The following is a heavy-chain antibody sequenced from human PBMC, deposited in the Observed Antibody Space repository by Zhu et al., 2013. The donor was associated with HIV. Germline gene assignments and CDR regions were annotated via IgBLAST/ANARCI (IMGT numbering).Heavy chain of an antibody. J-gene: IGHJ5*02. CDR2: MNPNSGNT. V-gene: IGHV1-8*01. Sequence: QVQLVQSGAEVKKPGASVKVSCKASGYTFTSYDINWVRQATGQGLEWMGWMNPNSGNTGYAQKFQGRVTMTRNTSISTAYMELSSLRSEDTAVYYCARGIRARNPKWGSRNWFDPWGQGTLVTVSS. D-gene: IGHD7-27*01. CDR3: ARGIRARNPKWGSRNWFDP. CDR1: GYTFTSYD.